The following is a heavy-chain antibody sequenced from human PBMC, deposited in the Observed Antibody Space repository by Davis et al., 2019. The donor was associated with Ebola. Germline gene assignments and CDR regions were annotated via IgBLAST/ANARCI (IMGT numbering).Heavy chain of an antibody. CDR3: ARDNVVYVSAFDI. D-gene: IGHD2-8*02. V-gene: IGHV4-30-4*01. J-gene: IGHJ3*02. CDR2: IYYSGST. CDR1: GDSVSSYY. Sequence: PSETLSLTCSVSGDSVSSYYWSWIRQSPGKGLEWIGYIYYSGSTYYNPSLKSRVTISVDTSKNQFSLKLSSVTAADTAVYYCARDNVVYVSAFDIWGQGTMVTVSS.